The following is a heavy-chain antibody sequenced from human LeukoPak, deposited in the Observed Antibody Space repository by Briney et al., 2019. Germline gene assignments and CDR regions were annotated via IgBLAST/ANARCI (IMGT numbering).Heavy chain of an antibody. Sequence: GGSLRLSCAASGFTFRSYAMHWVRQAPGKGLEWVAVISYDGSNKYYADSVKGRFTISRDNSKNTLYLQMNSLRAEDTAVYYCAREGTGSGWYPILDYWGQGTLVTVSS. J-gene: IGHJ4*02. CDR2: ISYDGSNK. D-gene: IGHD6-19*01. CDR3: AREGTGSGWYPILDY. CDR1: GFTFRSYA. V-gene: IGHV3-30*04.